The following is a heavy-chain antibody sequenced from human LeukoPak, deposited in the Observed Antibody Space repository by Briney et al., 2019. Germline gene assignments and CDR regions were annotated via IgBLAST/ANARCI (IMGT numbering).Heavy chain of an antibody. CDR1: GFTFSGYT. V-gene: IGHV3-74*01. J-gene: IGHJ3*02. CDR2: INSDGSTT. CDR3: SRDTADDAFDI. Sequence: GGSLRLSCAASGFTFSGYTMSWVRQAPGKGLVWVSRINSDGSTTSYADSVKGRFTISRDNAKNTVYLQMNSVRAEDTAVYYCSRDTADDAFDIWGQGTMVTVSS.